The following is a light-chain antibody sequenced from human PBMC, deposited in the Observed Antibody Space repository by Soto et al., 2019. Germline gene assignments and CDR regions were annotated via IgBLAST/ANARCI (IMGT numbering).Light chain of an antibody. CDR2: DAS. CDR1: QSISSW. V-gene: IGKV1-5*01. J-gene: IGKJ3*01. CDR3: QQYNSYSSIA. Sequence: DIQMTQSPSTLSASVGDRVTITCRASQSISSWLAWYQQKPGKAPKLLIYDASSLESGVPSRFSGSGSGTEFTLTIRSLQLDDFATYYCQQYNSYSSIAFSPGTKVDIK.